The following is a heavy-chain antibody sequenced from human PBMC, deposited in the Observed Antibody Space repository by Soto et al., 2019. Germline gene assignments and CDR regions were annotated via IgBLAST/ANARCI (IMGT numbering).Heavy chain of an antibody. V-gene: IGHV1-3*05. CDR1: GYTFTSHA. Sequence: QVQLVQSGAEEKKPGASVKVSCKASGYTFTSHAMHWVRQAPGQRLEWMGWINAGNGNTKYSQKFQGSVTITTDTSASTGYMELSSLRSEDTAVYYCARDGIAAAGTSWFDPWGQGTLVTVSS. D-gene: IGHD6-13*01. J-gene: IGHJ5*02. CDR2: INAGNGNT. CDR3: ARDGIAAAGTSWFDP.